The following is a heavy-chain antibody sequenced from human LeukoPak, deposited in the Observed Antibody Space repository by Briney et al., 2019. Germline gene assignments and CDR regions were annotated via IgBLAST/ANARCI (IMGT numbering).Heavy chain of an antibody. J-gene: IGHJ4*02. CDR2: MNPNSGNT. Sequence: GASVKVSCKASGYTFTSYDINWVRQATGQGLEWMGWMNPNSGNTGYAQNFQGRVTMTTNTSMSIAYMELSSLTSDDTAVYFCASRLARREYYLVYWGQGAPVTVSS. V-gene: IGHV1-8*01. D-gene: IGHD2/OR15-2a*01. CDR3: ASRLARREYYLVY. CDR1: GYTFTSYD.